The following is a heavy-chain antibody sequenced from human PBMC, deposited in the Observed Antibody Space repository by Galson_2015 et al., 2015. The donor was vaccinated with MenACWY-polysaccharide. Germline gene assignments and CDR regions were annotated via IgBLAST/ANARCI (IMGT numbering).Heavy chain of an antibody. D-gene: IGHD5/OR15-5a*01. CDR1: GGTFHNYG. CDR2: IIPIFGST. V-gene: IGHV1-69*13. J-gene: IGHJ6*04. CDR3: ARGGTVSHLDV. Sequence: SVKVSCKASGGTFHNYGITWVQQAPGQGLEWMGVIIPIFGSTNYAQNYQARVTLTADVSTNVAYMELSSLKSDDTAVYYCARGGTVSHLDVWGKGTTIIVSS.